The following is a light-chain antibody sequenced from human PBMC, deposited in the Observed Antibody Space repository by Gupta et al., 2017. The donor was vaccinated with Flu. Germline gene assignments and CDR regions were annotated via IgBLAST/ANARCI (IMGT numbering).Light chain of an antibody. V-gene: IGKV3-11*01. CDR3: QHHNNGPPGRT. CDR2: DAT. Sequence: EFLLTQLLATLSLYPGEGATLSCRASQGVSSSLPSYQQKPGHAPRLLIYDATDRATGIPTRFSGSGSGTDFTLTITRLEPEDFAIYFYQHHNNGPPGRTFGQGTKVEIK. CDR1: QGVSSS. J-gene: IGKJ1*01.